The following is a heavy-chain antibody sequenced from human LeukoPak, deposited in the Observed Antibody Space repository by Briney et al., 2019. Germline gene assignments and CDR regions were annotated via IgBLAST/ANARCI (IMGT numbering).Heavy chain of an antibody. CDR3: ATAPPTNYGMDV. Sequence: GASVKLTCKAYGYVSYDCYLHWVRQAPGQGLEWMGIINLKCSATHLAPMFQGRVTLAWDLSTTTVYMELSSLRSDDSAIYYCATAPPTNYGMDVWGQGTTVYVSS. J-gene: IGHJ6*02. CDR1: GYVSYDCY. V-gene: IGHV1-46*02. D-gene: IGHD2-8*01. CDR2: INLKCSAT.